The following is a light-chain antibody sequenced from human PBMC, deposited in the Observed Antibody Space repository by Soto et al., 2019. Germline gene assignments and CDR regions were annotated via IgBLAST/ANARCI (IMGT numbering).Light chain of an antibody. CDR1: QGVSRK. CDR2: GAS. J-gene: IGKJ4*01. V-gene: IGKV3-15*01. Sequence: DIVMTQSPATLSVAPGERVTFSCRASQGVSRKLAWYQHKPGQVPRLLISGASTGATGIPARFSGSGSGTEFTLTISSLQSEDCAIYYCQQYHTWPITFGGGTKV. CDR3: QQYHTWPIT.